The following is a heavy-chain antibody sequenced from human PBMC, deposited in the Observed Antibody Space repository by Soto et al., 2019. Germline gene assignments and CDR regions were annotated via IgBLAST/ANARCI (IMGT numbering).Heavy chain of an antibody. D-gene: IGHD3-16*01. Sequence: EVQLVESGGGLVRPGGSLRLSCGASGLTFVYAWMNWVRQAPGKGLEWVGRIKSKGGGETTDYAAPVKGRFTISRDDSKDTLYLQMNSLKTEDTAVYYCSHISSFGGELGSWGQGTLVTVSS. CDR2: IKSKGGGETT. CDR1: GLTFVYAW. V-gene: IGHV3-15*07. J-gene: IGHJ5*01. CDR3: SHISSFGGELGS.